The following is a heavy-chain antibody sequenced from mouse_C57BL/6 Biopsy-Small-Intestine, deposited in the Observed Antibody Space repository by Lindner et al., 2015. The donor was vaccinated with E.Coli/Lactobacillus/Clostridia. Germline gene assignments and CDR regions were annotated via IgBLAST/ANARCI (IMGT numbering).Heavy chain of an antibody. D-gene: IGHD2-5*01. V-gene: IGHV1-43*01. CDR1: GYSFTGYY. Sequence: VQLQESGPELVRPGASVKISCKASGYSFTGYYMHWVKQSSERSLEWIGEINPSTGGSTFNQKFKGKATLTVDKSSSTAYMQLKNLTSEDSAVYFCARGYYSNWYFDVWGTGTTVTVSS. J-gene: IGHJ1*03. CDR2: INPSTGGS. CDR3: ARGYYSNWYFDV.